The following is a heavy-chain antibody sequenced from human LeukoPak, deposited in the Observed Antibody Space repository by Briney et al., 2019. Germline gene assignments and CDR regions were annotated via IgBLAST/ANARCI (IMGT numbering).Heavy chain of an antibody. CDR1: GSSISSDYY. D-gene: IGHD2-8*01. Sequence: SETLSLTCAVSGSSISSDYYWGWVRQPPGKGLEWVGSICHDETTYYNPSLKSRVTISLVTSKKQFSLMLASVTAADTAIYYCANADTEDFFDSWGQGILVTVSS. CDR2: ICHDETT. CDR3: ANADTEDFFDS. J-gene: IGHJ4*02. V-gene: IGHV4-38-2*01.